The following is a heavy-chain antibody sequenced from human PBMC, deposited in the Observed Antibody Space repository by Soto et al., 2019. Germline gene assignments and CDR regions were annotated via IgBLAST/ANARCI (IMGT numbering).Heavy chain of an antibody. V-gene: IGHV4-39*01. D-gene: IGHD6-13*01. Sequence: QLQLQESGPGLVKPSETLSLTCTVSGGSISSSSYYWGWIRQPPGKGLEWIGSIYYSGSTYYNPSLKSRVTISVETSKNQFSLKLSSVTAADTAVYYCARTYSSSWSNFDYWGQGTLVTVSS. J-gene: IGHJ4*02. CDR3: ARTYSSSWSNFDY. CDR1: GGSISSSSYY. CDR2: IYYSGST.